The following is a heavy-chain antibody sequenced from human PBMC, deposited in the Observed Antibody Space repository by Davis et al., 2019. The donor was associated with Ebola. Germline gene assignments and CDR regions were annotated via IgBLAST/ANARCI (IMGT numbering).Heavy chain of an antibody. CDR3: AREWGGPGADY. V-gene: IGHV1-69*04. CDR1: GYTFTSYG. D-gene: IGHD3-16*01. Sequence: SVKVSCKASGYTFTSYGISWVRQAPGQGLEWMGRIIPILGIANYAQKFQGRVTITADKSTSTAYMELSSLRSEDTAVYYGAREWGGPGADYWGQGTLVTVSS. J-gene: IGHJ4*02. CDR2: IIPILGIA.